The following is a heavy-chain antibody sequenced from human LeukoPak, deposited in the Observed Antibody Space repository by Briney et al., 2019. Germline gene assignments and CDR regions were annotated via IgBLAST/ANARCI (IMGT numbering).Heavy chain of an antibody. CDR2: IKSKTDGGTT. J-gene: IGHJ4*02. CDR3: TTDHDYYGSGSKDNDY. CDR1: GFTFINAW. V-gene: IGHV3-15*01. D-gene: IGHD3-10*01. Sequence: GGALRLSCAASGFTFINAWMSWVRQAPGRGREWVGRIKSKTDGGTTDYAAPVKGRFTISRDDSKNTLYLQMNSLKTEDTAVYYCTTDHDYYGSGSKDNDYWGQGTLVTVSS.